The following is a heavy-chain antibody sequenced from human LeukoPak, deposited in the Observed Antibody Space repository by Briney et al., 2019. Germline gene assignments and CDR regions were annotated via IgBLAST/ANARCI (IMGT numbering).Heavy chain of an antibody. Sequence: SETLSLTCAVYGGSFSGYYWSWIRQPPGKGLEWIGEINHSGSTNYNPSLKSRVTISVDTSKNQFSLKLSSVTAADTAVYYCASGYYDSRSTWAFDIWGQGTMVTVSS. CDR3: ASGYYDSRSTWAFDI. CDR1: GGSFSGYY. V-gene: IGHV4-34*01. CDR2: INHSGST. D-gene: IGHD3-16*01. J-gene: IGHJ3*02.